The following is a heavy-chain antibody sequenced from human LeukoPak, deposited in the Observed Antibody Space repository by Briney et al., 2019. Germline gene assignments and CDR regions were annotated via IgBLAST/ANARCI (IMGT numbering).Heavy chain of an antibody. V-gene: IGHV4-59*01. CDR2: IFYSGST. CDR1: GVSISSYY. CDR3: ARDPVGYFDY. Sequence: SETLSLTCSVSGVSISSYYWSWIRQPPGKGLEWIGYIFYSGSTNYNPSLKSRVTISADTSKNQFSLKLSSVTAADTAVYYCARDPVGYFDYWGQGTLVTVSS. J-gene: IGHJ4*02. D-gene: IGHD1-26*01.